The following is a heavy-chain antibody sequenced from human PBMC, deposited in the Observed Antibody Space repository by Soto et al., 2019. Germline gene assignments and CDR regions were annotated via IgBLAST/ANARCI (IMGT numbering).Heavy chain of an antibody. D-gene: IGHD4-17*01. CDR3: ARDSTVTNAFEY. CDR1: GGTFSRSA. V-gene: IGHV1-69*11. CDR2: IIPVLATQ. J-gene: IGHJ4*02. Sequence: QVQLVQSGAEVKKPGSSVKVSCKASGGTFSRSAISWVRQAPGQGLEYMGTIIPVLATQKYAQKFQGRVSMTADESTGTSDMELYSLTAYYTAVYYCARDSTVTNAFEYWGQGTLVTFSS.